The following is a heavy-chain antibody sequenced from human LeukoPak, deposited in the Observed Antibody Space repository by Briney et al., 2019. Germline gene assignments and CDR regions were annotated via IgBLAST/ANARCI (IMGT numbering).Heavy chain of an antibody. CDR3: AKDQSRDLGYCSGGSCYPNPNFDY. CDR2: ISGDGGST. D-gene: IGHD2-15*01. CDR1: GFTFDDYA. Sequence: QPGGSLRLSCAASGFTFDDYAMHWVRQAPGKGLEWVSLISGDGGSTYYADSVKGRFTISRDNSKNSLYLQMNSLRTEDTALYYCAKDQSRDLGYCSGGSCYPNPNFDYWGQGTLVTVSS. V-gene: IGHV3-43*02. J-gene: IGHJ4*02.